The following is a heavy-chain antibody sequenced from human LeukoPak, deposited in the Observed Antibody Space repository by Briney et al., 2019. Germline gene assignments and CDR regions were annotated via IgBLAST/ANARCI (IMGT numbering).Heavy chain of an antibody. J-gene: IGHJ4*02. CDR3: ARLTYDSSGYYYLVDY. V-gene: IGHV3-23*01. CDR1: GFTFSSYA. D-gene: IGHD3-22*01. Sequence: SGGSLRLSCAASGFTFSSYAMSWVRQAPGKGLEWVSAISGSGGSTYYADSVKGRFTISRDNSKNSLYLQMNSLRAEDTAVYYCARLTYDSSGYYYLVDYWGQGTLVTVSS. CDR2: ISGSGGST.